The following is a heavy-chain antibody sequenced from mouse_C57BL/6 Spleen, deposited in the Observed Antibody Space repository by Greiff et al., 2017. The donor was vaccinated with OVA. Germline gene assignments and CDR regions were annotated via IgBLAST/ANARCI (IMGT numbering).Heavy chain of an antibody. D-gene: IGHD1-1*01. CDR3: ASYYGSSPWFAY. J-gene: IGHJ3*01. Sequence: QVQLQQSRPELVKPGASVKISCKASGYSFTSYYIHWVKQRPGQGLEWIGWIYPGSGNTKYNEKFKGKATLTADTSSSTAYMQLSSLTSEDSAVYYCASYYGSSPWFAYWGQGTLVTVSA. V-gene: IGHV1-66*01. CDR2: IYPGSGNT. CDR1: GYSFTSYY.